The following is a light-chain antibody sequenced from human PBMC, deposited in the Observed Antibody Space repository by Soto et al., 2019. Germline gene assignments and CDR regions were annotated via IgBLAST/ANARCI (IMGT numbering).Light chain of an antibody. CDR1: QSVSSY. CDR3: QQRSNWPCT. Sequence: EIVLTQSPATLSLSPGERATLSCRASQSVSSYLTWYQQKPGQAPRHLIYDASNRATGIPARFSGSGSGTDLTLTISSLEPEDFPVYYWQQRSNWPCTFGGGTKVEIK. V-gene: IGKV3-11*01. CDR2: DAS. J-gene: IGKJ4*01.